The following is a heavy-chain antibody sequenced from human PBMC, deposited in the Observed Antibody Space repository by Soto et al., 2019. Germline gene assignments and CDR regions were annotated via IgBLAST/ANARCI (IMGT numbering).Heavy chain of an antibody. CDR1: GFTFTTYV. CDR2: MSGSGGST. V-gene: IGHV3-23*01. Sequence: PGARLRLSFAHPGFTFTTYVMSWFREAPEEVLRWDAAMSGSGGSTYYADSVKGRFTISRDNSKNTLYLQMNSLRAEDTAVYYCAKDTISYSSSWYGNYYYGMDVWGQGTTVTAYS. CDR3: AKDTISYSSSWYGNYYYGMDV. J-gene: IGHJ6*02. D-gene: IGHD6-13*01.